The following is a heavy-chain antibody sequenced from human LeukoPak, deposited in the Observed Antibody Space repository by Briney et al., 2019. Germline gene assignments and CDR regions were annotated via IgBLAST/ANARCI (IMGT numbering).Heavy chain of an antibody. V-gene: IGHV1-69*13. CDR2: IIPIFGTA. J-gene: IGHJ4*02. Sequence: SVKVSCKASGGTFSRYTISWVRQAPGQGPEWMGGIIPIFGTANYAQKFQGRVTITADESTSTVYMELRSLRSEDTAVYYCARDAAIFDSSGYYYLWWGQGTLVTVSS. CDR3: ARDAAIFDSSGYYYLW. D-gene: IGHD3-22*01. CDR1: GGTFSRYT.